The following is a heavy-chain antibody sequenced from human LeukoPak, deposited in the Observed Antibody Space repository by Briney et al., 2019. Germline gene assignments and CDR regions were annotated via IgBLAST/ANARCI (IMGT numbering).Heavy chain of an antibody. CDR1: GFTFSSHA. Sequence: SGGSLRLSCAASGFTFSSHAMSWVRQAPGKGLEWVSAISGSGGSTYYADSVKGRFTISRDNSKNTLYLQMNSLRAEDTAVYYCAKLYDSSGYSLFDNWGQGTMVTVSS. CDR2: ISGSGGST. D-gene: IGHD3-22*01. J-gene: IGHJ3*02. CDR3: AKLYDSSGYSLFDN. V-gene: IGHV3-23*01.